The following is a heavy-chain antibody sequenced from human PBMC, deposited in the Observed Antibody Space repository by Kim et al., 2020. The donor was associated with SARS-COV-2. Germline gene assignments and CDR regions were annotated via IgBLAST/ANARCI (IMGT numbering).Heavy chain of an antibody. V-gene: IGHV3-43*02. D-gene: IGHD6-19*01. Sequence: LSLTCAASGFTFDDYAIQWVRQVPGKGLEWLSLISRDGGEIKYADSVEGRFTISRDNSKKSVYLQMNSLRSEDSALYYCVRGHQWLIKNWGQGTQVTVSS. J-gene: IGHJ4*02. CDR2: ISRDGGEI. CDR3: VRGHQWLIKN. CDR1: GFTFDDYA.